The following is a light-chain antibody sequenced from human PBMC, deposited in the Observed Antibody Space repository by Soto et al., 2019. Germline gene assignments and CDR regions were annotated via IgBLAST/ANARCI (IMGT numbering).Light chain of an antibody. CDR1: SSDIGDSNY. CDR3: SSFRSSSTSYV. V-gene: IGLV2-14*03. J-gene: IGLJ1*01. Sequence: QSVLTQPASVSGSPGQSITISCTGTSSDIGDSNYVSWYQQHPGKAPKLVIYDVSNRPLGVSNRFSGSKSANTASLTISGLQAEDEADYYCSSFRSSSTSYVFGTGTRVTVL. CDR2: DVS.